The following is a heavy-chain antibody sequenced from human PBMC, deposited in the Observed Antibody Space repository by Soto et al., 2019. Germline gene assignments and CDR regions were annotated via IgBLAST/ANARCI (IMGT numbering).Heavy chain of an antibody. D-gene: IGHD5-18*01. CDR3: ASVNTAMVIY. Sequence: SETLSLTCTVSGGSISSGGYYWSWIRQHPGKGLEWIGYIYYSGSTYYNPSLKSRVTISVDTSKNQFSLKLSSVTAADTAVYYCASVNTAMVIYWGQGTLVTVSS. J-gene: IGHJ4*02. CDR2: IYYSGST. CDR1: GGSISSGGYY. V-gene: IGHV4-31*03.